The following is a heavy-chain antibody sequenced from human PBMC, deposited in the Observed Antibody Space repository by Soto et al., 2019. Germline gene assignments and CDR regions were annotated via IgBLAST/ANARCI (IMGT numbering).Heavy chain of an antibody. CDR1: GFTFSSYA. V-gene: IGHV3-23*01. D-gene: IGHD3-10*01. Sequence: EVQLLESGGGLVQPGGSLRLSCAASGFTFSSYAMSWVGQAPGKGLEWVSAISGSGGSTYYADSVKGRFTISRDNSKNTLYLQMNRLRAEDTAVYYCAKTPRLLWFGEYFDYWGQGTLVTVSS. J-gene: IGHJ4*02. CDR3: AKTPRLLWFGEYFDY. CDR2: ISGSGGST.